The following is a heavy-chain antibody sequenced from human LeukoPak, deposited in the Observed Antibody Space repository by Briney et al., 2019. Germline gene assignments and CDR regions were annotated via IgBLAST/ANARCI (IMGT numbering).Heavy chain of an antibody. Sequence: GTSLRLSCAASGFTFSSYWMLWVRQAPGKGLEWVASIKQDGSEKYYVDSMKGRFTISRDNAKNSLYLQMNSLRAEDTAVYYCARLGGGGYFDYWGQGTLVTVSS. CDR1: GFTFSSYW. CDR2: IKQDGSEK. V-gene: IGHV3-7*03. J-gene: IGHJ4*02. D-gene: IGHD2-15*01. CDR3: ARLGGGGYFDY.